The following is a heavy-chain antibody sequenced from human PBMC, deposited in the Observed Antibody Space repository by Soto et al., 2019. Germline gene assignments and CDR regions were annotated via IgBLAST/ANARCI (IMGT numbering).Heavy chain of an antibody. D-gene: IGHD1-26*01. Sequence: VQLVESGGGLVQPGGSLRLSCAASGFTFSDSWMHWVRQAPGKGLVWVSRIKGDGSYTNYADFVKGRFTIFRDNAKNTLSLQMSSLRAEDTAVYYCARLGSSNAFDVWGQGTKVTVSS. CDR1: GFTFSDSW. CDR2: IKGDGSYT. V-gene: IGHV3-74*01. CDR3: ARLGSSNAFDV. J-gene: IGHJ3*01.